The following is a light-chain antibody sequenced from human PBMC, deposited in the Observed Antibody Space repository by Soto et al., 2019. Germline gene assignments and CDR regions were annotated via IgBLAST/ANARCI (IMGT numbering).Light chain of an antibody. V-gene: IGLV1-51*01. J-gene: IGLJ2*01. CDR1: SSNIGNNY. CDR2: DNN. Sequence: QSVLTQPPSVSAAPGQKVTISCSGSSSNIGNNYVSWYQQLPGTATKLLSYDNNKRPSGIPDRFSGSKSGTSATLGITGLQTGYEADYYCGTWDSSLSAWLFGGGTKLTVL. CDR3: GTWDSSLSAWL.